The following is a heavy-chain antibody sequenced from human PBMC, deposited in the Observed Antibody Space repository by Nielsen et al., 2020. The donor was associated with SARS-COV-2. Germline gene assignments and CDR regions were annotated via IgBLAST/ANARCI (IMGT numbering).Heavy chain of an antibody. V-gene: IGHV3-48*01. CDR3: AKGRSYCSSTSCYKYYFDY. D-gene: IGHD2-2*02. CDR2: ISSSSSTI. CDR1: GFTFSSHS. Sequence: GGSLRLSCAASGFTFSSHSMNWVRQAPGKGLEWVSYISSSSSTIYYADSVKGRFTISRDNSKNTLYLQMNSLRAEDTAVYYCAKGRSYCSSTSCYKYYFDYWGQGTLVTVSS. J-gene: IGHJ4*02.